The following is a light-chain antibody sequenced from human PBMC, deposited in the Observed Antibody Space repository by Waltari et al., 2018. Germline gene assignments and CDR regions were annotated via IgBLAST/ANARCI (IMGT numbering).Light chain of an antibody. CDR2: SAS. J-gene: IGKJ5*01. V-gene: IGKV1-9*01. Sequence: DIQMTQSPSSLSASVGDRVTITCRASQSISSYLNWYQQKPGKAPKLLIYSASTLQSGVPSRFSGSGSGTEFTLTISSLQPEDFATYYCQKLNSYPPTTFGQGTRLEIK. CDR3: QKLNSYPPTT. CDR1: QSISSY.